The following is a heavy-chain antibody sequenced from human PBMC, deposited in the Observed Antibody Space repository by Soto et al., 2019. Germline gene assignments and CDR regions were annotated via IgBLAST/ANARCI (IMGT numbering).Heavy chain of an antibody. CDR2: IYYSGST. CDR1: GGSISSYY. V-gene: IGHV4-59*01. J-gene: IGHJ5*02. D-gene: IGHD3-10*01. Sequence: SETLSLTCTVSGGSISSYYWSWIRQPPGKGLEWIGYIYYSGSTNYNPSLKSRVTISVDTSKNQFSLKLSSVTAADTAVYYCARETITMVRGVINHWFDPWGQGTLVTVSS. CDR3: ARETITMVRGVINHWFDP.